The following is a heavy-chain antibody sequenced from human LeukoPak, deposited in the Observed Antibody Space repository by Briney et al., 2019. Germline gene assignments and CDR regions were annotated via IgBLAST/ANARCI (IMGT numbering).Heavy chain of an antibody. J-gene: IGHJ4*02. CDR1: AGSFSGYY. Sequence: SETLSLTCAVYAGSFSGYYWSWISQPPGNGLEWNGEINHSGSTNYNPSLKSRVTISVDTSKNQFSLKLSSVTAADTAVYYCARLSVRSVYYFDYWGQGTLVTVSS. CDR2: INHSGST. V-gene: IGHV4-34*01. CDR3: ARLSVRSVYYFDY. D-gene: IGHD2/OR15-2a*01.